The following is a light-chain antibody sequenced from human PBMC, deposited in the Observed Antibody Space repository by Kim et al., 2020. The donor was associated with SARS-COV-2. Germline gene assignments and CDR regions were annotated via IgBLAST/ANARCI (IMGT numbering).Light chain of an antibody. J-gene: IGKJ2*01. V-gene: IGKV3-20*01. CDR2: ATS. Sequence: SPGERATLSCRASQSVRSSYLAWYQQKPGQPPRLLIYATSSRTTGIPDRFSGSGSGTDFTLTISRLEPEDFAVYYCHQYGGSPMYTFGQGTKLEI. CDR1: QSVRSSY. CDR3: HQYGGSPMYT.